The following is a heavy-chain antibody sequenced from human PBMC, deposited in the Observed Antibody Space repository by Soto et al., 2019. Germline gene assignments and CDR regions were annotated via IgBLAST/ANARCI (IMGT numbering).Heavy chain of an antibody. CDR1: GGSISSGGYY. V-gene: IGHV4-31*03. Sequence: QVQLQESGPGLVKPSQTLSLTCTVSGGSISSGGYYWSWIRQHPGKGLEWIGYIYYSGSTYYNPSLKSRVTISVDTSKNQFSLKLGSVTAADTAVYYCARFGDMVRGVVSLPYYYGMDVWGQGTTVTVSS. J-gene: IGHJ6*02. CDR3: ARFGDMVRGVVSLPYYYGMDV. D-gene: IGHD3-10*01. CDR2: IYYSGST.